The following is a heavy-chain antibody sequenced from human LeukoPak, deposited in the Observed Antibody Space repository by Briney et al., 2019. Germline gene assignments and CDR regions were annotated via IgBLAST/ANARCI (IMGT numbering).Heavy chain of an antibody. Sequence: PSETLSLTCTVSGGSISSGGYYWSWIRQHPGKGLEWIGYIYYSGSTYYNPSLKSRVTISVDTSKNQFSLKLSSATAADTAVYYCARDPSGSDFDYWGQGTLVTVSS. V-gene: IGHV4-31*03. CDR2: IYYSGST. CDR1: GGSISSGGYY. CDR3: ARDPSGSDFDY. D-gene: IGHD5-12*01. J-gene: IGHJ4*02.